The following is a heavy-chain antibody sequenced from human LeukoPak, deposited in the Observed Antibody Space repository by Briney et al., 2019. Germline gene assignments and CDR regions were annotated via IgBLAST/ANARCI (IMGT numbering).Heavy chain of an antibody. CDR1: GGSISSYY. D-gene: IGHD3-22*01. V-gene: IGHV4-4*07. Sequence: SETLSLTCTVSGGSISSYYWSWIRQPAGKGLEWIGRIYTSGSTNYNPSLKSRVTMSVDTSKNQFSLKLSSVTAADTAVYYCARDTHDLYYYDSSGYYSFDIWGQGTMVTVSS. CDR3: ARDTHDLYYYDSSGYYSFDI. J-gene: IGHJ3*02. CDR2: IYTSGST.